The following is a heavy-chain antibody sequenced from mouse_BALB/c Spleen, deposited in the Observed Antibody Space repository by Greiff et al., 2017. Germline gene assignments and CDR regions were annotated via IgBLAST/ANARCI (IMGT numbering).Heavy chain of an antibody. CDR2: IWAGGST. V-gene: IGHV2-9*02. CDR3: ANWDWYFDV. D-gene: IGHD4-1*01. Sequence: VKLMESGPGLVAPSQSLSITCTVSGFSLTSYGVHWVRQPPGKGLEWLGVIWAGGSTNYNSALMSRLSISKDNSKSQVFLKMNSLQTDDTAMYCCANWDWYFDVWGAGTTVTVSS. CDR1: GFSLTSYG. J-gene: IGHJ1*01.